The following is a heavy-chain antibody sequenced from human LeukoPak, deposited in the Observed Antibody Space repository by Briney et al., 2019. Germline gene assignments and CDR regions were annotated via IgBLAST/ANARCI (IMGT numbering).Heavy chain of an antibody. CDR3: AKGYGESHFDS. V-gene: IGHV3-30*02. J-gene: IGHJ4*02. Sequence: GGSLRLPCAASGFTFRSFGMHLVRQAPGKGLEWVAFIRFDGSNQYYADSVKGRFTISRDNSNNTLFLQMNSLRVDDTAVYFCAKGYGESHFDSWGQGTLVTVSS. CDR2: IRFDGSNQ. CDR1: GFTFRSFG. D-gene: IGHD4/OR15-4a*01.